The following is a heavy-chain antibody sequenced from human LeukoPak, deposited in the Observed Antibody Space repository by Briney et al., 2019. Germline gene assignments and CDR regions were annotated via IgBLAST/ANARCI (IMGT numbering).Heavy chain of an antibody. D-gene: IGHD2-21*02. CDR3: VRKNRDFNAAFDI. V-gene: IGHV3-53*01. CDR2: TYSDSST. CDR1: GFTVSNNY. Sequence: PGGSLRLSCAASGFTVSNNYMSWVRQAPGKGLEWVSITYSDSSTNYADSVKGRFTISRDTSQNTLSLQMNSLRAEDTAVYYCVRKNRDFNAAFDIWGQRTVVTVPS. J-gene: IGHJ3*02.